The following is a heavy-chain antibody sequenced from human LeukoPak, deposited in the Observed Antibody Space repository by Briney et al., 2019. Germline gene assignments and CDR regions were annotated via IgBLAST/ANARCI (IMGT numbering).Heavy chain of an antibody. CDR3: AKDIRDYGDYPDY. CDR1: GFTFSTYS. J-gene: IGHJ4*02. V-gene: IGHV3-9*01. CDR2: ISWNSGSI. Sequence: GGSLRLSCAASGFTFSTYSMNWVLQAPGKGLEWVSGISWNSGSIGYADSVKGRFTISRDNAKNSLYLQMNSLRAEDTALYYCAKDIRDYGDYPDYWGQGTLVTVSS. D-gene: IGHD4-17*01.